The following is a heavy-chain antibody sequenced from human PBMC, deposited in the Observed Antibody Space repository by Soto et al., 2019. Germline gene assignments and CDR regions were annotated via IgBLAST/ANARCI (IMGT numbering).Heavy chain of an antibody. CDR3: ATSPRFAFDF. D-gene: IGHD3-16*01. CDR1: GGSVSGDKNY. V-gene: IGHV4-61*01. Sequence: QVQLQESGPGLVKPSETLSVTCSVSGGSVSGDKNYWSWIRQSPGKGLEWIGFISYSGATIYNPSLKSRLTISVDRSKNQFSLRLSSVTASDTALYYCATSPRFAFDFWGQGTTVIVSS. CDR2: ISYSGAT. J-gene: IGHJ3*01.